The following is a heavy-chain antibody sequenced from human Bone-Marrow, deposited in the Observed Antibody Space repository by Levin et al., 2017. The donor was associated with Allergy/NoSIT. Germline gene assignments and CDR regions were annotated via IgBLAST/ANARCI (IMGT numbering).Heavy chain of an antibody. CDR3: ARHTRLSGWFYFDS. CDR2: IYPDDSDP. CDR1: GYSFSSHW. Sequence: GESLKISCKGSGYSFSSHWIAWVRQRPGKGLEWMGIIYPDDSDPRYSPSFQGQVTMSADKSISTAYLQWSNLKTSDTAIYYCARHTRLSGWFYFDSWGQGTLVTVTS. D-gene: IGHD6-19*01. V-gene: IGHV5-51*01. J-gene: IGHJ4*02.